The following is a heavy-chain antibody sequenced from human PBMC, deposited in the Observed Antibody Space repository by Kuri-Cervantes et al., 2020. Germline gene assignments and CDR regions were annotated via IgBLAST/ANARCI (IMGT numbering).Heavy chain of an antibody. CDR3: ARLRDTYYGDLDS. CDR2: ISGSADII. Sequence: GGSLRLSCAASGFTFSDYSMTWIRQTPEKGLEWISDISGSADIIYYADSVKGRFTISRDSAKYSLYLQMDSLRAEDTAVYYCARLRDTYYGDLDSWGQGTLVTVSS. CDR1: GFTFSDYS. J-gene: IGHJ5*01. D-gene: IGHD4-17*01. V-gene: IGHV3-11*04.